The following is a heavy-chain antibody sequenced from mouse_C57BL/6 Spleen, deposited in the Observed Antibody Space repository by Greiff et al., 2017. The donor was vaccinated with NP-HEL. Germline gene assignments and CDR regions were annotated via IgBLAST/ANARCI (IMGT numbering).Heavy chain of an antibody. Sequence: EVKLQESGAELVKPGASVKLSCTASGFNIKDYYMHWVKQRTEQGLEWIGRIDPEDGETKYAPKFKGKATLTADKSSNTAYLQLSSLTSEDTAVYYCGRTARPPYYGYVDGWGTGTTLTVSS. CDR2: IDPEDGET. J-gene: IGHJ1*03. V-gene: IGHV14-2*01. D-gene: IGHD2-10*01. CDR1: GFNIKDYY. CDR3: GRTARPPYYGYVDG.